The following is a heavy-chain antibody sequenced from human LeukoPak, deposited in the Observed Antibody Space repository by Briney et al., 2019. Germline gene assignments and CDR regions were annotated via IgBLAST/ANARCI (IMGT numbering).Heavy chain of an antibody. Sequence: SETLSLTCIVSGGSISSAAYYWTWIRQPPGKGLEWIGYIYYSGTTYYNPSLKSRGTISVDTSKNRFSLNLNSVTAADTAVYYCAAESDSAWFTGGDFDYWGQGTLVTVSS. V-gene: IGHV4-30-4*01. CDR3: AAESDSAWFTGGDFDY. CDR1: GGSISSAAYY. J-gene: IGHJ4*02. D-gene: IGHD2-8*02. CDR2: IYYSGTT.